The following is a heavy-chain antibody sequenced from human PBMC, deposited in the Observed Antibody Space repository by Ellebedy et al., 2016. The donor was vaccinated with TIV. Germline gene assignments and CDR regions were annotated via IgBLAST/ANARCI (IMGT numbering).Heavy chain of an antibody. CDR2: ISSDAYNT. CDR3: AKPPLGHCISTICYVFDY. CDR1: GFTFSSYG. D-gene: IGHD2-2*01. J-gene: IGHJ4*02. V-gene: IGHV3-30*18. Sequence: GESLKISCAAPGFTFSSYGMHWVRQAPGKGLEWVALISSDAYNTYYSDSVKGRFTISRDNSKNTLFLQMNSLRAEDTAVYYCAKPPLGHCISTICYVFDYWGQGTLVTVSS.